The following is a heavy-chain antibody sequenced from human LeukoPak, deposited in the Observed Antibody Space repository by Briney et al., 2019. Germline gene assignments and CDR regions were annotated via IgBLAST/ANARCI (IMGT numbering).Heavy chain of an antibody. J-gene: IGHJ3*02. CDR1: RFTFSTYT. D-gene: IGHD6-13*01. CDR3: ASPLINSSSWYGGDAFDI. CDR2: ISSSSSYI. Sequence: GSLRPSCAASRFTFSTYTMNWVRQAPGKGLEWVSSISSSSSYIYYADSVKGRFTISRDNAKNSLYLQMNTLRAEDTAVYYCASPLINSSSWYGGDAFDIWGQGTMVTVSS. V-gene: IGHV3-21*01.